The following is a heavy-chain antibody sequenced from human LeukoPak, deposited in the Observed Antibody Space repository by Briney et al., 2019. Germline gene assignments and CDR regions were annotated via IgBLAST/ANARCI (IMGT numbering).Heavy chain of an antibody. CDR2: IYPGDSDT. D-gene: IGHD2-2*01. CDR3: ARLGVPAARNYYYYYVDV. CDR1: GYSFTSYW. V-gene: IGHV5-51*01. J-gene: IGHJ6*03. Sequence: GESLKISCKGSGYSFTSYWIGWVRQMPGKGLEWMGIIYPGDSDTRYSPSFQGQVTISADKSISTAYLQWSNLKASDTAMYYCARLGVPAARNYYYYYVDVWGKGTTVTVSS.